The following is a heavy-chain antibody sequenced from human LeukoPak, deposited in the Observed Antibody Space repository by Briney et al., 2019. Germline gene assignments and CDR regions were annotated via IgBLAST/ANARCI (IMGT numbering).Heavy chain of an antibody. CDR3: ASLNGYSSSWYTYYFDY. CDR1: GGSISSSSYY. Sequence: SETLPLTCTVSGGSISSSSYYWGWIRQPPEKGLEWIGSIYYSGSTYYNPSLKSRVTISVDTSKNQFSLKLSSVTAADTAVYYCASLNGYSSSWYTYYFDYWGQGALVTVSS. D-gene: IGHD6-13*01. V-gene: IGHV4-39*07. CDR2: IYYSGST. J-gene: IGHJ4*02.